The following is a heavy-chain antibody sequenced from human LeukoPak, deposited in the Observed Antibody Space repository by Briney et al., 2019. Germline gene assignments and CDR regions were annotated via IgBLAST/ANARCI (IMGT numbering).Heavy chain of an antibody. CDR1: GGSISSGGYY. CDR3: ARVRHFERDGYIAMFDY. J-gene: IGHJ4*02. D-gene: IGHD5-24*01. Sequence: PSETLSLTCTVSGGSISSGGYYWSWIRQHPGKGLEWIGYIYYSGSTYYNPSLKSRVTISVDTSKNQLSLKLSSVTAADTAVYYCARVRHFERDGYIAMFDYWGQGTLVTVSS. CDR2: IYYSGST. V-gene: IGHV4-31*03.